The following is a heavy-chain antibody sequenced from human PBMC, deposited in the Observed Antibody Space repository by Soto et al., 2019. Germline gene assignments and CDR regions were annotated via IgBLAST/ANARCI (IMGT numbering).Heavy chain of an antibody. CDR1: GFTFSNYG. CDR3: AXDTXXXXXXGYYVFDY. CDR2: ISAEGSNG. J-gene: IGHJ4*02. V-gene: IGHV3-30*03. D-gene: IGHD3-22*01. Sequence: QGHLVESGGGVVQPGRSLRLSCEASGFTFSNYGTHWVRQAPGEGLAWGAHISAEGSNGDYTYSVKGRFPISRDKPKNMVFLXINSLXXXXXXVXHCAXDTXXXXXXGYYVFDYWGQGTLVTVSS.